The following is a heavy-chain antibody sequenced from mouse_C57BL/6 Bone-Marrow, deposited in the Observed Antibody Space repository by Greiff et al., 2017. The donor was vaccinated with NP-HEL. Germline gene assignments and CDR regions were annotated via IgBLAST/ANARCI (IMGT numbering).Heavy chain of an antibody. CDR2: ISDGGSYT. CDR1: GFTFSSYA. J-gene: IGHJ2*01. CDR3: ARWGLPHYFDY. Sequence: DVKLVESGGGLVKPGGSLKLSCAASGFTFSSYAMSWVRQTPEKRLEWVATISDGGSYTYYPDNVKGRFTISRDNAKNNLYLQMSHLKSEDTAMYYCARWGLPHYFDYWGQGTTLTVSS. V-gene: IGHV5-4*03. D-gene: IGHD2-2*01.